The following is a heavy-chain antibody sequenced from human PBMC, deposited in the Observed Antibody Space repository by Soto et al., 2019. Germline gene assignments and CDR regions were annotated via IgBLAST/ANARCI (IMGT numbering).Heavy chain of an antibody. CDR3: ASLTMMRGVKETSFDY. V-gene: IGHV4-39*01. Sequence: SETLSLTCTVSGGSISSSSYYWGWIRQPPGKGLEWIGSIYYSGTTYYNPSLKSRVTISVDTSKNQFSLNLSSVTAADTALYYCASLTMMRGVKETSFDYWGQGTLVTVSS. CDR2: IYYSGTT. CDR1: GGSISSSSYY. D-gene: IGHD3-10*01. J-gene: IGHJ4*02.